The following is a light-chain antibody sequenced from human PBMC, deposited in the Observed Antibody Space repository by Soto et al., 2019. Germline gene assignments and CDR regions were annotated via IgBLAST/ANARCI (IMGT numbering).Light chain of an antibody. CDR2: SNN. CDR3: AAWDDSLNGYV. V-gene: IGLV1-44*01. Sequence: QSARTQPPSASGTPGQGVTISCSGSSSNIGTNTVSWYQQLPGTAPKLLIYSNNQRPSGVPDRFSGSKSGTSASLAISGLQSEDEADYDCAAWDDSLNGYVFGTGTKVTVL. CDR1: SSNIGTNT. J-gene: IGLJ1*01.